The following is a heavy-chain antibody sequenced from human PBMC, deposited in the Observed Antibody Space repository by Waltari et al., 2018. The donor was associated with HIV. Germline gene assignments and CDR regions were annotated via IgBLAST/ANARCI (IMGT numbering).Heavy chain of an antibody. CDR2: ISSSGTFT. J-gene: IGHJ5*02. D-gene: IGHD6-13*01. V-gene: IGHV3-21*01. Sequence: EVQLVESGGGPVKPGGPLRLSCSASGFPYPSSSLVWVRQAPGKGLEWISSISSSGTFTHYADSVKGRFTISRDNANKSVYLQMNSLRAEDTAVYYCARDSRDNSWSLNFFDPWGQGTLVTVSS. CDR3: ARDSRDNSWSLNFFDP. CDR1: GFPYPSSS.